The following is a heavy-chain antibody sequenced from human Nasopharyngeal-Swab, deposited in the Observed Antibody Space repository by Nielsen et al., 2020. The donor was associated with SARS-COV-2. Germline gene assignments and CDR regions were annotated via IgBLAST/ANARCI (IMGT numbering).Heavy chain of an antibody. Sequence: ASVKVFCKVSGYTLTELSMHWVRQAPGKGLEWMGGFDPEDGETIYAQKFQGRVTMTEDTSTDTAYMELSSLRSEDTAVYYCATGVPAAMEGYYYGMDVWGQGTTVTVSS. CDR1: GYTLTELS. J-gene: IGHJ6*02. D-gene: IGHD2-2*01. V-gene: IGHV1-24*01. CDR3: ATGVPAAMEGYYYGMDV. CDR2: FDPEDGET.